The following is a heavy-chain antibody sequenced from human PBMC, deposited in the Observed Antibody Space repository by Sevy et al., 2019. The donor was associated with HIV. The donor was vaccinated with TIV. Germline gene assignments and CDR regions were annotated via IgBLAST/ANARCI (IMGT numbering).Heavy chain of an antibody. CDR2: FNPNSGGT. V-gene: IGHV1-2*02. CDR1: GYTFTGYY. J-gene: IGHJ6*02. CDR3: ARGQSDDYYGMDV. Sequence: ASVKVSCKASGYTFTGYYMHWVRQARGQGLEWRGWFNPNSGGTNYAQKFQGRVTMTLDTSISTAYMELSRVRSDDTAVYYCARGQSDDYYGMDVWGQGTTVTVSS.